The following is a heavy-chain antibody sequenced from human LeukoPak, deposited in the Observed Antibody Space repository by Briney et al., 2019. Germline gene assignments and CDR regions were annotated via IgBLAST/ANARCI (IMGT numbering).Heavy chain of an antibody. CDR1: GFTVSSNY. Sequence: PGGSLRLSCAASGFTVSSNYMSWVRQAPGKGLEWVSVIYSGGSTYYADSVKGRFTISRDSSKNTLYLQMNSLRAEDTAVYYCARDRHSGSSLVYFDFWGQGTLVTVSS. CDR3: ARDRHSGSSLVYFDF. D-gene: IGHD1-26*01. J-gene: IGHJ4*02. CDR2: IYSGGST. V-gene: IGHV3-53*01.